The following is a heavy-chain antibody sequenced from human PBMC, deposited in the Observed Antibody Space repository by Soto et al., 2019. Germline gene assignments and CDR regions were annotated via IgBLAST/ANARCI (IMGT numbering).Heavy chain of an antibody. Sequence: PGGSLRLSCAASGFSFDDYAMTWVRQATGKGLEWVSAISGSGDNTYYADSVKGRFTISRDNSRNTLYLQLNTRRAEDTALYFCAKGYYSGYDLAYFDYWGQGTLVTVSS. J-gene: IGHJ4*02. CDR3: AKGYYSGYDLAYFDY. CDR2: ISGSGDNT. D-gene: IGHD5-12*01. V-gene: IGHV3-23*01. CDR1: GFSFDDYA.